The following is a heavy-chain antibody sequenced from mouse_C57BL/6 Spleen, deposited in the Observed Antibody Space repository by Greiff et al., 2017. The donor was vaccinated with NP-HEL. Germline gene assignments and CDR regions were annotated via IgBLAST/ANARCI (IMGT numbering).Heavy chain of an antibody. CDR3: ARAPTVVGYYFDY. CDR1: GFTFSDYY. V-gene: IGHV5-16*01. J-gene: IGHJ2*01. D-gene: IGHD1-1*01. Sequence: EVKLVESEGGLVQPGSSMKLSCTASGFTFSDYYMAWVRQVPEKGLEWVANINYDGSSTYYLDSLKSRFIISRDNAKNILYLQMSSLKSEDTATYYCARAPTVVGYYFDYWGQGTTLTVSS. CDR2: INYDGSST.